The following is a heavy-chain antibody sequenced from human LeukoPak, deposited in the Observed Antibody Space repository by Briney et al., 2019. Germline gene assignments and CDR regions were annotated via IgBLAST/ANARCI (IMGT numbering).Heavy chain of an antibody. CDR3: ARVSIAAAGTLDY. J-gene: IGHJ4*02. D-gene: IGHD6-13*01. CDR1: GGTFSSYA. CDR2: IIPIFGTA. V-gene: IGHV1-69*05. Sequence: GASVKVSCKASGGTFSSYAISWVRQAPGQGLEWMGGIIPIFGTANYAQKFQGRVTITTDEPTSTAYMELSSLRSEDTAVYYCARVSIAAAGTLDYWGQGTLVTVSS.